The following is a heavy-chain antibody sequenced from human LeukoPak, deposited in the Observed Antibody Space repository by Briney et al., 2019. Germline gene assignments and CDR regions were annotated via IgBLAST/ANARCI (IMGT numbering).Heavy chain of an antibody. CDR1: GFGFSRHA. Sequence: GGSLRLSCTASGFGFSRHAMNWVRQAPGKGLEWVSVLSGSGGNTFYADSVKGRFTISRDNSKNTVYLQMNRLRVEDTAVYYCAKDEGVEGASVRASDFWGQGTLVTVSS. J-gene: IGHJ4*02. CDR2: LSGSGGNT. CDR3: AKDEGVEGASVRASDF. D-gene: IGHD1-26*01. V-gene: IGHV3-23*01.